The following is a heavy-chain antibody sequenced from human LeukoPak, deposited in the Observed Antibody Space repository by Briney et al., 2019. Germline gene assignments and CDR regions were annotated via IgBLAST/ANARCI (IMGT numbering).Heavy chain of an antibody. CDR3: ARGRGVATLNRRGDSIGLDY. J-gene: IGHJ4*02. Sequence: PGGSLRLSCAASGFTFSSYWMHWVRHAPGKGLVWVSRINSDGSSTSYADSVKGRFTISRDNAKNTLYLQMNSLRAEDTAVYYCARGRGVATLNRRGDSIGLDYWGQGTLVTVSS. V-gene: IGHV3-74*01. CDR2: INSDGSST. D-gene: IGHD2-15*01. CDR1: GFTFSSYW.